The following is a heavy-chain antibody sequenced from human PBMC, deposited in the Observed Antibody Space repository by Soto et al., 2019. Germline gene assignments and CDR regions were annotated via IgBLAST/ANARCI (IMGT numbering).Heavy chain of an antibody. CDR2: ISYEGSEK. Sequence: QVHLVESGGGVVQPGRSLRLSCAASGFTFSNNGMHWVRQAPGKGLEWMGVISYEGSEKYYAGSVKGRFTISSDNSKNTLYLQMDTLRAEDTAIYYCVKDKGAAAGFDYWGQGILVNVSS. CDR1: GFTFSNNG. D-gene: IGHD6-13*01. CDR3: VKDKGAAAGFDY. V-gene: IGHV3-30*18. J-gene: IGHJ4*02.